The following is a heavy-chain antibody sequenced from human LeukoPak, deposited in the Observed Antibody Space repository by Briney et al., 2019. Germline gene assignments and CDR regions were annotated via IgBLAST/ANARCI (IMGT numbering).Heavy chain of an antibody. Sequence: SETLSLTCTVSGGSISSGDYYWSWIRQPPGKGLEWIGYIYYGGSTYYNPSLKSRVTISVDTSKNQFSLKLSSVTAADTAVYYCARSQAAAGTDAGYWGQGTLVTVSS. D-gene: IGHD6-13*01. V-gene: IGHV4-30-4*01. CDR1: GGSISSGDYY. CDR3: ARSQAAAGTDAGY. J-gene: IGHJ4*02. CDR2: IYYGGST.